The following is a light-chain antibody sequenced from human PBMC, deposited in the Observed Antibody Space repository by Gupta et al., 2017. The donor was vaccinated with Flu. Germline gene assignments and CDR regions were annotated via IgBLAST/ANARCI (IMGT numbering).Light chain of an antibody. J-gene: IGLJ2*01. Sequence: VHWYQQLPGTAPKLLIYANKNRPSGVPDRFPGSKSGTSASLAITGLQPEDEADYYCQSYDTSLSGVVFGGGTKLTVL. CDR2: ANK. V-gene: IGLV1-40*01. CDR3: QSYDTSLSGVV.